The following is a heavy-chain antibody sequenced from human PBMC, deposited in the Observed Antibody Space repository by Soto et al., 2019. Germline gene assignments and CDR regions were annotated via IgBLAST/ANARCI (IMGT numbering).Heavy chain of an antibody. D-gene: IGHD3-10*01. CDR3: AKGLYGSGSYENRLDY. J-gene: IGHJ4*02. CDR2: ISWNSGSI. CDR1: GFTFDDYA. Sequence: EVQLVESGGGLVQPGRSLRLSCAASGFTFDDYAMHWVRQAPGKGLEWVSGISWNSGSIGYADSVKGRFTISRDNAKNSLYLQMNSLRAEDTALYYCAKGLYGSGSYENRLDYWGQGTLVTVSS. V-gene: IGHV3-9*01.